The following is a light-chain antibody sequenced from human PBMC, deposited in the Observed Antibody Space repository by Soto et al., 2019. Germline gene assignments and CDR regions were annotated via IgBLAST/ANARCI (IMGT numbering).Light chain of an antibody. V-gene: IGKV3-15*01. CDR1: QSVSSD. CDR3: QQYNNWPRT. Sequence: EIVMTQSQATLSVSPGERATLSCRASQSVSSDLAWYHQKPGQAPRLLIYGVSTRATGIPARFSGSGSGTEFTLTINSLQSEDFAVYYCQQYNNWPRTFGQGTKVDIK. J-gene: IGKJ1*01. CDR2: GVS.